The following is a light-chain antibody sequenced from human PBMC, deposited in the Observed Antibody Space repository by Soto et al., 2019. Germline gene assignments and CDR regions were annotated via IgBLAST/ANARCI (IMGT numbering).Light chain of an antibody. J-gene: IGLJ2*01. CDR2: EVT. CDR3: SSYTSSSTPVV. Sequence: QSVLTQPASVSGSPGQSITISCTGSGSDVGAYNYVSWYQQHPGKAPKLLIFEVTTRPSGVSDRFSGSKSGNTASLTISSLQAADEADYYCSSYTSSSTPVVFGGGTKLTVL. CDR1: GSDVGAYNY. V-gene: IGLV2-14*01.